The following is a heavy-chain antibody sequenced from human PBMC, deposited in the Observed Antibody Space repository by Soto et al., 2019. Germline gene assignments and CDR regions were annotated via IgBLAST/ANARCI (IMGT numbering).Heavy chain of an antibody. CDR2: ASPDGTST. V-gene: IGHV3-74*01. J-gene: IGHJ5*02. D-gene: IGHD4-17*01. Sequence: PGGSLRLSCAASGFTFSSFWMYWVRQAPGKGLEWVSRASPDGTSTNYADSVKGRFTISRDNAKNTLFMQMNSLRAEDTAVYYCTRHGSGDYFLFDPWGQGTLVTVSS. CDR3: TRHGSGDYFLFDP. CDR1: GFTFSSFW.